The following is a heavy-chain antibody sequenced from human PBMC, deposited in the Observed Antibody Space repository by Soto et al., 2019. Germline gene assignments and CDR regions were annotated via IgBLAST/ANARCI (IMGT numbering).Heavy chain of an antibody. CDR2: ISGSGGST. CDR1: GFTFSSYA. V-gene: IGHV3-23*01. Sequence: EVQLLESGGGLVQPGGSLRLSCAASGFTFSSYAMSWVRQAPGKGLEWVSAISGSGGSTYYEDSVKGRFTISRDNSKNTLYLQMNSLRAEDTAVYYCAKGDRTMVRGVIITIYRYWCQGTLVTVSS. CDR3: AKGDRTMVRGVIITIYRY. J-gene: IGHJ4*02. D-gene: IGHD3-10*01.